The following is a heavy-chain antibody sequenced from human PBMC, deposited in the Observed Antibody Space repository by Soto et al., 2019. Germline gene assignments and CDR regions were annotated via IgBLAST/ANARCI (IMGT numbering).Heavy chain of an antibody. CDR1: GFTFSDYY. D-gene: IGHD2-2*01. CDR3: ASEVVTAASHALDV. CDR2: ISSSSSYT. V-gene: IGHV3-11*06. Sequence: QVQLVESGGGLVKPGGSLRLSCAASGFTFSDYYMSWIRQAPGKGLEWVSYISSSSSYTNYADSVKGRFTISRDNAKNSLYLQMNGLRAEDTAVYYCASEVVTAASHALDVWGQGTTVTVSS. J-gene: IGHJ6*02.